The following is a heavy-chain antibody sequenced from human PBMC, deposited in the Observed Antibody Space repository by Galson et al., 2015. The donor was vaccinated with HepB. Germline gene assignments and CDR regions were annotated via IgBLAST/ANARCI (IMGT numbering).Heavy chain of an antibody. CDR2: IYYGGST. CDR3: ARGSITMVRGVQRAFDI. J-gene: IGHJ3*02. V-gene: IGHV4-30-4*01. D-gene: IGHD3-10*01. Sequence: LSLTCTVSGGSISSGYYYWSWIRQPPGKGLELIGYIYYGGSTYYNPSLKSRVAISVDTSKNQFSLKLSSVTAADTAVYYCARGSITMVRGVQRAFDIWGQGTMVTVSS. CDR1: GGSISSGYYY.